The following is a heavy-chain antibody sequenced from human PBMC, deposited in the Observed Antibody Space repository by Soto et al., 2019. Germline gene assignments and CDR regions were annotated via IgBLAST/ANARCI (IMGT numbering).Heavy chain of an antibody. D-gene: IGHD6-13*01. J-gene: IGHJ4*02. CDR2: ISGSGGST. CDR1: GFTFSSYA. CDR3: AKVLIGSSWSRPYFFDY. V-gene: IGHV3-23*01. Sequence: GGSLRLSCAASGFTFSSYAMSWVRQAPGKGLEWVSAISGSGGSTYYADSVKGRFTISRDNSKNTLYLQMNSLRAEDTAVYYCAKVLIGSSWSRPYFFDYWGQGTLVTVSS.